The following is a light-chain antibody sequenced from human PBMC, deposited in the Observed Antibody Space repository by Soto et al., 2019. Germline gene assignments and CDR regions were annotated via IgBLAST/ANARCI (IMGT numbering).Light chain of an antibody. J-gene: IGKJ5*01. CDR3: QQRSNWPPIT. V-gene: IGKV3-11*01. CDR2: DAS. CDR1: QSVGSD. Sequence: ELVITHSPATLSLSSGDLSTLSCRASQSVGSDLAWYQQKPGQAPRLLIYDASNRATGIPARFSGSGSGTDFTLTISSLEPEDFAVYYCQQRSNWPPITFGQGTRLEIK.